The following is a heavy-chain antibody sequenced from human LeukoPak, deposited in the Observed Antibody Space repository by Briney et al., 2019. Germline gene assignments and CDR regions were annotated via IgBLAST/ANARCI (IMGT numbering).Heavy chain of an antibody. CDR2: ITPNSGDT. Sequence: ASVKVSCKASGSTFTGHYIHWVRQAPGQGLEWMGRITPNSGDTNYPQKFPGRVTMTRDTSISTAYMELSRLKSDDTAVYYCAREPGGFGMDVWGEGTTVTVSS. CDR1: GSTFTGHY. J-gene: IGHJ6*03. D-gene: IGHD3-3*01. CDR3: AREPGGFGMDV. V-gene: IGHV1-2*06.